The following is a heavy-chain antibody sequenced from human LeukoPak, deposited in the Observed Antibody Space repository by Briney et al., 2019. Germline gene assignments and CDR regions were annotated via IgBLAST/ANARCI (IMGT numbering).Heavy chain of an antibody. D-gene: IGHD1-7*01. Sequence: GGSLRLSCVTSGFTFSSSWMSWVRQAPGKGLEWVASINPDGSTRHHVDSLKGRFTIPRDNAKKSLFLQMGALRAEDTAVYFCAKLLGTATRYDYWGLGTLVIVSS. J-gene: IGHJ4*02. CDR1: GFTFSSSW. CDR3: AKLLGTATRYDY. CDR2: INPDGSTR. V-gene: IGHV3-7*01.